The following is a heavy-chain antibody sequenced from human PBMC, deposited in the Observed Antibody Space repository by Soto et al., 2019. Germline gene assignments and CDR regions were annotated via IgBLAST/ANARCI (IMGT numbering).Heavy chain of an antibody. V-gene: IGHV4-4*07. Sequence: SETLSLTWSVAGGSISAYYWSWIRQSAGEGLEWIGRVYDGGRTNYNPSLKSRVTMSVDTSRNQISLKLTSVTAADTAVYFCARDAPYYQQYYYTMEVWGQGTTVTASS. CDR3: ARDAPYYQQYYYTMEV. CDR1: GGSISAYY. D-gene: IGHD3-10*01. CDR2: VYDGGRT. J-gene: IGHJ6*02.